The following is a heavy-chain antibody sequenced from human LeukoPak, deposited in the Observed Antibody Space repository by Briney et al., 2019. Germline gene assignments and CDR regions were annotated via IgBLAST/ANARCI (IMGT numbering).Heavy chain of an antibody. CDR3: ARDATRWSSGDYGGDY. V-gene: IGHV4-30-4*01. CDR1: GGSISSGDYY. CDR2: IYYSGST. Sequence: SQTLSLTCTVSGGSISSGDYYWSWIRQPPGKGLEWIGYIYYSGSTYYNPSLKSRVTISVDTSKNQFSLKLSSVTAADTAVYYCARDATRWSSGDYGGDYWGQGTLVTVSS. D-gene: IGHD4-17*01. J-gene: IGHJ4*02.